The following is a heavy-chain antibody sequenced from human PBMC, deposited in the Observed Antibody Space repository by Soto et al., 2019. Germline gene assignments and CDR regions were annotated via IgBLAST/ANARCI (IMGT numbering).Heavy chain of an antibody. CDR3: ARDLAARPGWFDP. J-gene: IGHJ5*02. CDR2: ISTTSSDI. CDR1: GFTFESYT. D-gene: IGHD6-6*01. Sequence: PGGSLRLSCAASGFTFESYTMNWVRQAPGKGLQWVSSISTTSSDIYYADSVRGRFTISRDNAKNSLYLQMNSLRAGDTAVYYCARDLAARPGWFDPWGQGTLVTVS. V-gene: IGHV3-21*01.